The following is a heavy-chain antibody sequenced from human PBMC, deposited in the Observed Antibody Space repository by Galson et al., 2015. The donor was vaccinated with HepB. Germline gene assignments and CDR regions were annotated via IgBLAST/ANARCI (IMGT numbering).Heavy chain of an antibody. CDR3: ARVGHSGSYDPY. CDR1: GGTFSSYA. CDR2: IIPIFGTA. J-gene: IGHJ4*02. Sequence: SVKVSCKASGGTFSSYAISWVRQAPGQGLEWMGGIIPIFGTANYAQKFQGRVTITADESTSTAYMELSSLRSEDTAVYYCARVGHSGSYDPYWGQGTLVTVSS. V-gene: IGHV1-69*13. D-gene: IGHD1-26*01.